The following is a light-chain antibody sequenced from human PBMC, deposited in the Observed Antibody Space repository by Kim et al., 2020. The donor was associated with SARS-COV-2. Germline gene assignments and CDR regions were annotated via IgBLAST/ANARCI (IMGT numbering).Light chain of an antibody. J-gene: IGKJ2*03. V-gene: IGKV1-39*01. CDR2: AAT. CDR3: QQSYSSPPS. Sequence: DIQMTQSPSSLSASVGDRVTITCRSTQSISGFLSWYQQRPGKAPKLLIYAATTLQSGVPSRFGGSRSETDFTLTISSLQPEDFATYYCQQSYSSPPSFGQGTKLEI. CDR1: QSISGF.